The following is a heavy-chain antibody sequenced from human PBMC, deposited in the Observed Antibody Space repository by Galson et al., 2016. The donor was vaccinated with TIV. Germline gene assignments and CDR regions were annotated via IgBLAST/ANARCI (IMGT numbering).Heavy chain of an antibody. J-gene: IGHJ4*02. V-gene: IGHV3-23*01. CDR1: GFRFNEYE. Sequence: SLRLSCAASGFRFNEYEMSWVRQAPGKGLEWVSALSGGATNTYYSDSVKGRFTISRDNSQNKVFLEMVSLRVDDKAVYYCAKDRGYFEGFDHWGPGTLVT. CDR2: LSGGATNT. D-gene: IGHD6-25*01. CDR3: AKDRGYFEGFDH.